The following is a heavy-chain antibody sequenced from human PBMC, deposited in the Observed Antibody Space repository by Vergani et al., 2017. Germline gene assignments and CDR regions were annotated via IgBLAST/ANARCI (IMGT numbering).Heavy chain of an antibody. Sequence: QVQLVQSGAEVKKPGASVKVSCKASGYTVTSYGISWVRQDPGQRLWWMGWISAYNGNTNYAQNLQGRVTMTTDTSTSTAYMELRSMVSDDTAVYYCAADERGSSWLNYYYYYGMDVWGQGTTVTVSS. CDR2: ISAYNGNT. D-gene: IGHD6-13*01. J-gene: IGHJ6*02. CDR3: AADERGSSWLNYYYYYGMDV. V-gene: IGHV1-18*01. CDR1: GYTVTSYG.